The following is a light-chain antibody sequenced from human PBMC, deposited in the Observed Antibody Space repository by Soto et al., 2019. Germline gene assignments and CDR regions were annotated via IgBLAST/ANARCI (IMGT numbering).Light chain of an antibody. J-gene: IGLJ2*01. Sequence: QSVLTQPPSVSGAPGQRVTISCTGSSSNIGAGYDVHWYQQLPGTAPKLLIYDNSNRPSGVPDRFSGSKSGTSASLAITGLQAEDDADYYCQSYDSSLSGHVVFGGGTKLTVL. V-gene: IGLV1-40*01. CDR3: QSYDSSLSGHVV. CDR1: SSNIGAGYD. CDR2: DNS.